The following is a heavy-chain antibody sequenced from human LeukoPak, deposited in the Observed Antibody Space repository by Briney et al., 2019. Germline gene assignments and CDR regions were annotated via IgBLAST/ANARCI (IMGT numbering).Heavy chain of an antibody. V-gene: IGHV4-4*07. CDR1: GGSISSYY. J-gene: IGHJ4*02. Sequence: SETLSLTCTVSGGSISSYYWNWIRQPAGKGLEWIGRIYTSGNTNYNPSLKSRVTMSVDSSKNQFSLKLSSVTAADTAVYYCARGVEAARFDYWGQGTLVTVSS. CDR3: ARGVEAARFDY. CDR2: IYTSGNT. D-gene: IGHD6-6*01.